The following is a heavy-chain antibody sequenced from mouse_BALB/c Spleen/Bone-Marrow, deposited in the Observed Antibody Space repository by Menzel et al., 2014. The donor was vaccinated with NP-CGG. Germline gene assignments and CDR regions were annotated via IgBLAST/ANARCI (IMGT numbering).Heavy chain of an antibody. CDR3: ATWVPYYLAY. Sequence: QVQLKQSGAELVRPGTSAKISCKASGYTFTNYWLGWLKQRPGHGLEWIGDIYPGGVYSNCNEKFKGKATLTADTSSSSAYMQLSSLTSEHSAVYFSATWVPYYLAYWGQGTSRTVSS. V-gene: IGHV1-63*02. J-gene: IGHJ2*02. CDR1: GYTFTNYW. CDR2: IYPGGVYS.